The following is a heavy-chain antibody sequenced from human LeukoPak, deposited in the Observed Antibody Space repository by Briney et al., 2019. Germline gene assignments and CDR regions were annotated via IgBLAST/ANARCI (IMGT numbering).Heavy chain of an antibody. Sequence: GGSLRLSCAASGFTFSTYEMTWVRQSPGKGLEWVSYISSSSSTIYYADSVKGRFTISRDNAKNSLYLQMNSLRAEDTAVYYCARTSFLDYWGQGTLVTVSS. J-gene: IGHJ4*02. CDR3: ARTSFLDY. V-gene: IGHV3-48*03. CDR1: GFTFSTYE. CDR2: ISSSSSTI. D-gene: IGHD4-11*01.